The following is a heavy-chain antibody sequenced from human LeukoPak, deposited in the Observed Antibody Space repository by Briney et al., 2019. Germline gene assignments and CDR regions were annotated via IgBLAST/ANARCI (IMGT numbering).Heavy chain of an antibody. V-gene: IGHV4-34*01. CDR3: ARGGYSYGYRDWFDP. D-gene: IGHD5-18*01. J-gene: IGHJ5*02. Sequence: SETLSLTCAVYGGSFSGYYWSWIRQPPGKGLEWIGEINHSGSTNYNPSLKSRVTISVDTSKNQFSLKLSSVTAADTAVYYCARGGYSYGYRDWFDPWGQGTLVTVCS. CDR2: INHSGST. CDR1: GGSFSGYY.